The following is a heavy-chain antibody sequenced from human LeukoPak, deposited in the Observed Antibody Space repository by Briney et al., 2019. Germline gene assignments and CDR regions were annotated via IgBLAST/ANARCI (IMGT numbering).Heavy chain of an antibody. J-gene: IGHJ6*03. V-gene: IGHV1-69*06. D-gene: IGHD3-9*01. CDR1: GGTFSSYA. Sequence: ASVKVSCKASGGTFSSYAISGVRQAPGQGLEWMGRIIPIFGTANYAQKFQGRVTITADKSTSTAYMELSSLRSEDTAVYYCAKGTVTGYPYYYYYMDVWGKGTTVTVSS. CDR2: IIPIFGTA. CDR3: AKGTVTGYPYYYYYMDV.